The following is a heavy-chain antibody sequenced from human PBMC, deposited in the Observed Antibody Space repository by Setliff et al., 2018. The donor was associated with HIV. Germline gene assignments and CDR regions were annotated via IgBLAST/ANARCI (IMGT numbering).Heavy chain of an antibody. Sequence: PGGSLRLSCAASGFALNGYTMSWVRQAPGKGLEWVSAIKNSDTIYHADSVKGRFTASRDNSKNSLYLQMISLRAEDTALYYCAGHHYGDYEDYFDYWGQGTLVTVSS. V-gene: IGHV3-23*05. D-gene: IGHD4-17*01. CDR2: IKNSDTI. J-gene: IGHJ4*02. CDR1: GFALNGYT. CDR3: AGHHYGDYEDYFDY.